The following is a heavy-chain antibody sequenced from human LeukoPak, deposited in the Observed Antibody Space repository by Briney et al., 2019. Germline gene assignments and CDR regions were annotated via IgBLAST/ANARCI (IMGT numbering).Heavy chain of an antibody. CDR3: ARDRRGIAAAGTHAFDI. V-gene: IGHV1-18*01. Sequence: ASVKVSCKASGYTFTSYGISWVRQAPGQGLEWMGWISAYNGNTNYAQKLQGRVTMTTDTSTSTAYVELRSLRSDDTAVYYCARDRRGIAAAGTHAFDIWGQGTMVTVSS. CDR1: GYTFTSYG. J-gene: IGHJ3*02. CDR2: ISAYNGNT. D-gene: IGHD6-13*01.